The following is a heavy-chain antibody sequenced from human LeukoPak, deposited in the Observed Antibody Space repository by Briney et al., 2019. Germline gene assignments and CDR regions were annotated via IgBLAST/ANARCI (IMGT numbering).Heavy chain of an antibody. CDR2: INHSGST. D-gene: IGHD5-18*01. J-gene: IGHJ4*02. CDR1: GFTFSNAW. Sequence: GSLRLSCVASGFTFSNAWMSWVRQPPGKGLEWIGEINHSGSTNYNPSLKSRVTISVDTSKNQFSLRLSSVTAADTAVYYCARVGGHTAMVTPHLDYWGQGTLVTVSS. V-gene: IGHV4-34*01. CDR3: ARVGGHTAMVTPHLDY.